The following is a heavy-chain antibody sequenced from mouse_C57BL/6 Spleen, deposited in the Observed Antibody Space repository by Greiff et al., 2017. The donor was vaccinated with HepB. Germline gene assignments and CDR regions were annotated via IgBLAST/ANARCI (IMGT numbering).Heavy chain of an antibody. CDR2: FNPSTGGT. CDR3: ARHLLGDY. J-gene: IGHJ2*01. V-gene: IGHV1-42*01. CDR1: GYSFTGYY. D-gene: IGHD2-10*01. Sequence: VQLKESGPELVKPGASVKISCKASGYSFTGYYMNWVKQSPEKSLEWIGEFNPSTGGTTYNQKFKAKATLTVDKSSSAAYMQLKSLTSEDSAVYYCARHLLGDYWGQGTTLTVSS.